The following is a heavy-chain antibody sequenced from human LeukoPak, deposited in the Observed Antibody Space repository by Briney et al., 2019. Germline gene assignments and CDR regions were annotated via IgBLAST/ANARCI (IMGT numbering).Heavy chain of an antibody. D-gene: IGHD5-12*01. Sequence: SQTLSLSCTVSGGSISSGDYYWSWIRQHPGKGLEWIGYIYYSGTTYYNPSLNSRVTISEDTSENQFSLKLSSVTAADTAVYYCARDLLGYGNFDYWGQGTLVTVSS. V-gene: IGHV4-31*03. J-gene: IGHJ4*02. CDR1: GGSISSGDYY. CDR2: IYYSGTT. CDR3: ARDLLGYGNFDY.